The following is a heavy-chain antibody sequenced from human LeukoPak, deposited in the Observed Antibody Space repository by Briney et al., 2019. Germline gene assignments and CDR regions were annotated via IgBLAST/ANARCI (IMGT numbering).Heavy chain of an antibody. J-gene: IGHJ4*02. CDR2: IHNGGST. V-gene: IGHV4-34*01. CDR3: ATDRGVYSYGQEVF. CDR1: GGSFSGYY. D-gene: IGHD5-18*01. Sequence: SETLSLTCAVYGGSFSGYYWSWIRQPPGKGLEWIVSIHNGGSTYYNPSLKSRVTTSVDTSKNQFSLKLSSVTAADTAVYYCATDRGVYSYGQEVFWGQGTLVTVSS.